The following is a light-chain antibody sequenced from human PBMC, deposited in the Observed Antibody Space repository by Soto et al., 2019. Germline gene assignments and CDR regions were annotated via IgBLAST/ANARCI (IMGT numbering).Light chain of an antibody. CDR2: KVS. J-gene: IGKJ2*01. Sequence: DIVMTQSPLSLSVTLGQPASISCRSSQSLVYSDGYTYLNWFQQRPGQSPRRLIYKVSNRDSGVPDRVSGSGSGTDFTLKISRVEAEDVGVYYCMQGAQWPTFGQGTKLDIK. CDR3: MQGAQWPT. V-gene: IGKV2-30*01. CDR1: QSLVYSDGYTY.